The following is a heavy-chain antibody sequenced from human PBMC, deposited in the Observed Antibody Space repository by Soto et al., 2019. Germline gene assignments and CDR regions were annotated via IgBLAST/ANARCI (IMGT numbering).Heavy chain of an antibody. D-gene: IGHD3-22*01. CDR1: GFTFSSYG. CDR2: IWYDGSNK. J-gene: IGHJ4*02. V-gene: IGHV3-33*01. CDR3: ARVPGHYYDSSGYYDY. Sequence: VQLLESGGGLVQPGGSLRLSCAASGFTFSSYGMHWVRQAPGKGLEWVAVIWYDGSNKYYADSVKGRFTISRDNSKNTLYLQMNSLRAEDTAVYYCARVPGHYYDSSGYYDYWGQGTLVTVSS.